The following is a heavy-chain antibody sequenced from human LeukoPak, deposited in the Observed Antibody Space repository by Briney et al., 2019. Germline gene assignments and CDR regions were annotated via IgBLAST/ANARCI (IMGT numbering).Heavy chain of an antibody. CDR3: ARAYSSSSEADY. J-gene: IGHJ4*02. CDR2: ISSSSSYI. CDR1: GFTFSSYA. V-gene: IGHV3-21*01. Sequence: GGSLRLSCAASGFTFSSYAMSWVRQAPGKGLEWVSSISSSSSYIYYADSVKGRFTISRDNAKNSLYLQMNSLRAEDTAVYYCARAYSSSSEADYWGQGTLVTVSS. D-gene: IGHD6-6*01.